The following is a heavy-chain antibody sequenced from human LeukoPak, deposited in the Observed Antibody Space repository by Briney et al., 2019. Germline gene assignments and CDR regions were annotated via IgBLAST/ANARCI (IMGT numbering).Heavy chain of an antibody. Sequence: ASVKVSCKASGYTFTGYYMHWVRQAPGQGLEWMGWINPNSGGTNYAQKFQGRVTMTTDTSTSTAYMELRSLRSDDTAVYYCARDRSGCSGGSCPVDYWGQGTLVTVSS. V-gene: IGHV1-2*02. CDR3: ARDRSGCSGGSCPVDY. CDR2: INPNSGGT. J-gene: IGHJ4*02. CDR1: GYTFTGYY. D-gene: IGHD2-15*01.